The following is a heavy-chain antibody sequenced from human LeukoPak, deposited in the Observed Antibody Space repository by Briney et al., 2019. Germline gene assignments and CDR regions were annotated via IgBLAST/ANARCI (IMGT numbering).Heavy chain of an antibody. V-gene: IGHV3-21*01. Sequence: GGSLRLSCAASGFTFSDYSMNWVRQAPGKGLEWVSSISSDSSHIYYADSLKRRLTISRDNAKNSLYLQIDSLRAEDTAVYYCASAPTDYVETSWYYFDYWGQGTLVTVSS. CDR1: GFTFSDYS. J-gene: IGHJ4*02. CDR2: ISSDSSHI. CDR3: ASAPTDYVETSWYYFDY. D-gene: IGHD4-17*01.